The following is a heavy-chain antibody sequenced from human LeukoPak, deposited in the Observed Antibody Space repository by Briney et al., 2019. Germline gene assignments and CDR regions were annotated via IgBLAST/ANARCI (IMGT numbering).Heavy chain of an antibody. CDR1: GGSISSSNW. Sequence: SETLSFTCAVSGGSISSSNWWSWVRQPPGKGLEWIGQIYHSGSTNYNPSLKSRVTISVDKSNNQFSLKLSSVTAADTAVYYCARDGGGSDCWGQGTLVTVSS. D-gene: IGHD2-15*01. CDR3: ARDGGGSDC. V-gene: IGHV4-4*02. CDR2: IYHSGST. J-gene: IGHJ4*02.